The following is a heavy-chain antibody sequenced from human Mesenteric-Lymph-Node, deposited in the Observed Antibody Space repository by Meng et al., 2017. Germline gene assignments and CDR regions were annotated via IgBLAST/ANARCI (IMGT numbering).Heavy chain of an antibody. V-gene: IGHV4-4*02. Sequence: GPGLGKPAGTLSLSCDVSGGSIRKDQWWSWVRQAPGKGLEWIGEIYHSGRTNYKPSVKSRVSMSVDKSQNHFSLRLSSVTAADTAVYYCTTLYGDSISWGQGTLVTVSS. CDR2: IYHSGRT. D-gene: IGHD4-17*01. J-gene: IGHJ4*02. CDR3: TTLYGDSIS. CDR1: GGSIRKDQW.